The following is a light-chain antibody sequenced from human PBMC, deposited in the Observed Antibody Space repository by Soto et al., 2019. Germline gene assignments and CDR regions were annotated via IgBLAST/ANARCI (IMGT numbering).Light chain of an antibody. CDR3: QQYRSSPPTWT. Sequence: EIVLTQSPGTLSLSPGERATLSCRASQSVSSSYLAWYQQTPGQAPRLLIYGASSRATGIPDRFSGSGSGTDITLTISRLEPEDFAVYYCQQYRSSPPTWTFGQGTKVEIK. CDR2: GAS. V-gene: IGKV3-20*01. J-gene: IGKJ1*01. CDR1: QSVSSSY.